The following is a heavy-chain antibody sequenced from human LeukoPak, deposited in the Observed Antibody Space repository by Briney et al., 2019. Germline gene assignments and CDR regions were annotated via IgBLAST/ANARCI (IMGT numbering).Heavy chain of an antibody. D-gene: IGHD1-1*01. CDR1: GGTFSSYA. CDR3: ARSWTTGFDAFDI. J-gene: IGHJ3*02. Sequence: SVKXSCKASGGTFSSYAISWVRQAPGQGLEWMGGIIPIFGTANYAQKFQGRVTITADESTSTAYMELSSLRSEDTAVYYCARSWTTGFDAFDIWGQGTMVTASS. CDR2: IIPIFGTA. V-gene: IGHV1-69*13.